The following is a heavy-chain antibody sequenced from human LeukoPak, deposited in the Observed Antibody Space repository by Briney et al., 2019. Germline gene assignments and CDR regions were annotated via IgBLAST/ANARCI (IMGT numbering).Heavy chain of an antibody. V-gene: IGHV4-4*07. CDR3: ARDEYYYGSGSYYRPMDV. CDR2: IYTSGST. CDR1: GGSISSYY. Sequence: SETLSLTCTVSGGSISSYYWSWIRQPPGKGLEWIGRIYTSGSTNYNPSLKSRVTMSVDTSKNQFSLKLSSVTAADTAVYYCARDEYYYGSGSYYRPMDVWGKGTTVTVSS. D-gene: IGHD3-10*01. J-gene: IGHJ6*03.